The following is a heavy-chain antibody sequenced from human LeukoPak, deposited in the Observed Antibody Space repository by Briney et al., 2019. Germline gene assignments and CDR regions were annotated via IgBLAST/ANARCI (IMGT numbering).Heavy chain of an antibody. CDR3: ARETRSVTIFGVVIIEYYFDY. Sequence: SVKVSCKASGGTFSSYAISWVRQAPGQGLEWMGRIIPIFGTANYAQKFQGRVTITTDESTSTAYMELSSLRSEDTAVYYCARETRSVTIFGVVIIEYYFDYWGEGTLVTVSS. D-gene: IGHD3-3*01. V-gene: IGHV1-69*05. CDR2: IIPIFGTA. CDR1: GGTFSSYA. J-gene: IGHJ4*02.